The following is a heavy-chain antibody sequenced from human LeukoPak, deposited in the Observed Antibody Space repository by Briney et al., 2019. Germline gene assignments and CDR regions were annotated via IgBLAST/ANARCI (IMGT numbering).Heavy chain of an antibody. D-gene: IGHD3-16*01. J-gene: IGHJ4*02. V-gene: IGHV1-2*02. Sequence: ASVKVSCKASGYSFTNHDMHWVRQAPGQGLEWVGCINPNSGGTNYAQKFQGRVTMTRDTSISTAYMELSRLRSDDTAVYYCARDLLQGLRLGEMLGYWGQGTLVTVSS. CDR3: ARDLLQGLRLGEMLGY. CDR1: GYSFTNHD. CDR2: INPNSGGT.